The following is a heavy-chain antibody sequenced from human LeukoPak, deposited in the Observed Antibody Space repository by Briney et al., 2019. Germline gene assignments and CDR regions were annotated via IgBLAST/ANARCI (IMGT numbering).Heavy chain of an antibody. Sequence: SETLSLTCTVSGGSISSYYWSWIRQPPGKGLEWIGHIYYSGSTNYNPSLKSRVTISVDTSKNHFSLKLSSVTAADTAVYYCARASSGWDPFDYWGQGTLVTVSS. D-gene: IGHD6-19*01. CDR1: GGSISSYY. J-gene: IGHJ4*02. CDR3: ARASSGWDPFDY. V-gene: IGHV4-59*01. CDR2: IYYSGST.